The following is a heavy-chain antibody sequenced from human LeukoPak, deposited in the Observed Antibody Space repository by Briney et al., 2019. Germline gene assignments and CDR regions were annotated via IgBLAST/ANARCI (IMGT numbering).Heavy chain of an antibody. V-gene: IGHV4-59*08. CDR3: VSPAYYYGSGSYMRGYYFDY. Sequence: SETLSLTCTVSGGSISSYYWSWIRQPPGKGLEWIGYIYYSGSTNYNPSLKSRVTISVDTSKNQFSLKLSSVTAADTAVYYCVSPAYYYGSGSYMRGYYFDYWGQGTLVTVSS. CDR2: IYYSGST. CDR1: GGSISSYY. D-gene: IGHD3-10*01. J-gene: IGHJ4*02.